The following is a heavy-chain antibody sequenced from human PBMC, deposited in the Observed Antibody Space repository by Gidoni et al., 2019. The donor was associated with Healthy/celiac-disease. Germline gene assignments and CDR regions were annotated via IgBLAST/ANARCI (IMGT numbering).Heavy chain of an antibody. CDR1: GFTFDDYA. CDR3: AKDKVCRSTSCYEFDY. V-gene: IGHV3-9*01. Sequence: EVQLVESGGGLVPPGRSLRLSCAASGFTFDDYAMHWVRQAPGKGLEWVSGISWNSGSIGYADSVKGRFTISRDNAKNSLYLQMNSLRAEDTALYYCAKDKVCRSTSCYEFDYWGQGTLVTVSS. D-gene: IGHD2-2*01. CDR2: ISWNSGSI. J-gene: IGHJ4*02.